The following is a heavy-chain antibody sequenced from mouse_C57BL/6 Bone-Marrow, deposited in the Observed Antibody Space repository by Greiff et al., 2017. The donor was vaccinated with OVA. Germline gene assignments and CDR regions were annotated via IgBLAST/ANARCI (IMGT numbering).Heavy chain of an antibody. CDR3: ARFDYDYEGFAY. J-gene: IGHJ3*01. CDR2: IYPGSGNT. CDR1: GYTFTDYY. V-gene: IGHV1-76*01. D-gene: IGHD2-4*01. Sequence: VQGVESGAELVRPGASVKLSCKASGYTFTDYYINWVKQRPGQGLEWIARIYPGSGNTYYNEKFKGKATLTAEKSSSTAYMQLSSLTSEDSAVYFCARFDYDYEGFAYWGQGTLVTVSA.